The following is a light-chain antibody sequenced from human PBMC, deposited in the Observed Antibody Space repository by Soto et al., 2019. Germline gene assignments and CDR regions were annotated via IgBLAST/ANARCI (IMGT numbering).Light chain of an antibody. CDR2: DVS. V-gene: IGKV1-5*01. J-gene: IGKJ1*01. Sequence: DVQLTQSPSTLSASVGDRVTITCRASQSISTWLAWYQQKPGRAPRLLIYDVSNLESGVPSRFSGSGSGTEFTLTITSLQPEDFGIYYCQQYDYSRTFGQGTKVDI. CDR3: QQYDYSRT. CDR1: QSISTW.